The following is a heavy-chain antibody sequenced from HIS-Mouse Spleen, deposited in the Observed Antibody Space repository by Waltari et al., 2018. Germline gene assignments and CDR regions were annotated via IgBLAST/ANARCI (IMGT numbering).Heavy chain of an antibody. CDR3: AKASSGWLDY. CDR1: GFPFSSYG. Sequence: QVQLVESGGGVVQPGRSVRLPCAASGFPFSSYGRAWVRQAPGKGLEWVAVISYDGSNKYYADSVKGRFTISRDNSKNTLYLQMNSLRAEDTAVYYCAKASSGWLDYWGQGTLVTVSS. J-gene: IGHJ4*02. D-gene: IGHD6-19*01. V-gene: IGHV3-30*18. CDR2: ISYDGSNK.